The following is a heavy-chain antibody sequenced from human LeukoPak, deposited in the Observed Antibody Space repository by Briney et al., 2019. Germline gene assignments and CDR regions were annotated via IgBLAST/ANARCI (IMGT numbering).Heavy chain of an antibody. CDR3: ARGDWYGSGSYSCAY. Sequence: PGRSLRLSCAASGFTFSSYAMHWVRQAPGKGLDWVAVISYDGRNEYYADSVKGRFTISRDNSKNTLSLQMNTLRAEDTAVYYCARGDWYGSGSYSCAYWGQGTLVTVSS. J-gene: IGHJ4*02. V-gene: IGHV3-30*04. D-gene: IGHD3-10*01. CDR2: ISYDGRNE. CDR1: GFTFSSYA.